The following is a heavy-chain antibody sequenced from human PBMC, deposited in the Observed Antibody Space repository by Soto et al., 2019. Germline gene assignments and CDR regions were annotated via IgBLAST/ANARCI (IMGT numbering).Heavy chain of an antibody. V-gene: IGHV3-48*02. Sequence: EVQLVESGGGLVQPGGSLRLSCAASGFTFSSYSMNWVRQAPGKGLEWVSYISSSSSTIYYADSVKGRFTISRDNAKNSLYLQMNSLRDEDTAVYYCARVAAREDDFLDPIFLDYWGQGTLVTVFS. CDR1: GFTFSSYS. CDR3: ARVAAREDDFLDPIFLDY. CDR2: ISSSSSTI. J-gene: IGHJ4*02. D-gene: IGHD3-3*01.